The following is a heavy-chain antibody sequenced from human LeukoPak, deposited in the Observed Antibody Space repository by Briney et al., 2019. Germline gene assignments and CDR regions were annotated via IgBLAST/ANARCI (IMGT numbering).Heavy chain of an antibody. CDR3: ARSTYEPGDLPPPFDY. D-gene: IGHD2-21*02. Sequence: PGGSLRLSCAASGFTFSNAWMSWVRQAPGKGLEWVSVIYSGGSTYYADSVKGRFTISRDNSKNTLYLQMNSLRAEDTAVYYCARSTYEPGDLPPPFDYWGQGTLVTVSS. CDR2: IYSGGST. J-gene: IGHJ4*02. CDR1: GFTFSNAW. V-gene: IGHV3-66*01.